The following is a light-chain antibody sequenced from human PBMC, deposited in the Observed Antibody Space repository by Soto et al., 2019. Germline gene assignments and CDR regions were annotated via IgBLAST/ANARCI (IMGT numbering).Light chain of an antibody. CDR2: TDN. Sequence: QSFLTQPPSASGTPGQRVTISCAGSSSNIGINTVNWYQQVPGTAPKLLIYTDNQRPSGVPDRFSGSKSGTSASLAISGLQSEDEADYYCAAWDDSLNGLYVFGTGTKVT. CDR3: AAWDDSLNGLYV. CDR1: SSNIGINT. V-gene: IGLV1-44*01. J-gene: IGLJ1*01.